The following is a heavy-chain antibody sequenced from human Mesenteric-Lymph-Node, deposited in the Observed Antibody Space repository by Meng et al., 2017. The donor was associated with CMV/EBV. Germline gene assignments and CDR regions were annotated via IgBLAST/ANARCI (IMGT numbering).Heavy chain of an antibody. D-gene: IGHD1-1*01. CDR1: GFTFSNYG. CDR2: IWSDGITK. V-gene: IGHV3-33*01. CDR3: AVRQLPLDY. J-gene: IGHJ4*02. Sequence: GGSLRPSCAASGFTFSNYGLHWVRQVPGKGLEWVAVIWSDGITKYYADSVKGRFTISRNNSKNTLYLQMNSLRAEDTAVYYCAVRQLPLDYWGQGTLVTVSS.